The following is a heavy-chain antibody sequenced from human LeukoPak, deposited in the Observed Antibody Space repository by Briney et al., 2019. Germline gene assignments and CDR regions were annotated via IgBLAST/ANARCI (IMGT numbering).Heavy chain of an antibody. CDR1: GGSISSDY. D-gene: IGHD6-13*01. V-gene: IGHV4-4*07. Sequence: PPETLSLTWTVSGGSISSDYWSWIRQPAGKGLEWIGRIYTSGSTNYNPSLKSRVTMSVDTSKNQFSLKLSSVTAADTAVYYCARVSSSWYGEYYFDYWGQGTLVTVSS. J-gene: IGHJ4*02. CDR2: IYTSGST. CDR3: ARVSSSWYGEYYFDY.